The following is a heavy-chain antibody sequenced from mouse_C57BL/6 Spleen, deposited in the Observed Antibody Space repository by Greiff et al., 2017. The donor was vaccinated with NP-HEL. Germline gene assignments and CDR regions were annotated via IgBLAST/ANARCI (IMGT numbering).Heavy chain of an antibody. CDR1: GYTFTSYW. Sequence: VQLQQSGAELVMPGASVKLSCKASGYTFTSYWMHWVKQRPGQGLEWIGEIDPSDSYTNYNQKFKGKSTLTVDKSSSTAYMQLSSLTSEDSAVYYCARSEGGRFAYWGQGTLVTVSA. CDR2: IDPSDSYT. V-gene: IGHV1-69*01. CDR3: ARSEGGRFAY. J-gene: IGHJ3*01.